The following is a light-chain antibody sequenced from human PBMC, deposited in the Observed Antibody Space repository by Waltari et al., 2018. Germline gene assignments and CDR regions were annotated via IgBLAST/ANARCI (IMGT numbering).Light chain of an antibody. CDR2: SAS. J-gene: IGKJ4*01. CDR3: QKYDSVPLT. V-gene: IGKV1-27*01. Sequence: IQMTQSPSSLSASVGDRVTITCRASQGITNYLAWYQQSPGKPPRLLIYSASTLQSGVSSRFSGRGSGTDFTLTISRLQPEDVATYYCQKYDSVPLTFGGGTTVEIK. CDR1: QGITNY.